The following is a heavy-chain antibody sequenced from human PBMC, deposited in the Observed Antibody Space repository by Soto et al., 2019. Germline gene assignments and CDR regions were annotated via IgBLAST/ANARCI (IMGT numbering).Heavy chain of an antibody. CDR2: ISYNGRNK. D-gene: IGHD3-16*01. CDR3: ARQAKIGDRSQFYFDS. V-gene: IGHV3-30*03. J-gene: IGHJ4*02. CDR1: GFTFSFYV. Sequence: QVQLVESGGDVVQPGRSLRLSCAASGFTFSFYVMHWVRQAPGKGLECVAVISYNGRNKHYVDSVKGRFTISRDNSQDTLYLQMDSLRPDDTAVYYCARQAKIGDRSQFYFDSWGQGTLVTVSS.